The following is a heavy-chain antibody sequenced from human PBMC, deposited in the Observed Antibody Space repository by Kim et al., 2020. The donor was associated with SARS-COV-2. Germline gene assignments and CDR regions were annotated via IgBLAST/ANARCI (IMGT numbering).Heavy chain of an antibody. J-gene: IGHJ4*02. V-gene: IGHV4-34*01. D-gene: IGHD3-16*01. CDR1: GGSFSGYY. CDR3: ATRTNLRRGGFDY. Sequence: SETLSLTCAVYGGSFSGYYWSWNRQPPGKGLEWIGEINHSGSTNYNPSLKSRVTISVDTSKNQFSLKLSSVTAADTAVYYCATRTNLRRGGFDYWGQGTLVTVSS. CDR2: INHSGST.